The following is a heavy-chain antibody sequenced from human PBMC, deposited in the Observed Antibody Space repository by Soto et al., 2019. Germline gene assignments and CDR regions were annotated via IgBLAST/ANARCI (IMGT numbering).Heavy chain of an antibody. CDR3: ARDPSSGDYVLAYWFDP. CDR2: ISAYNGNT. V-gene: IGHV1-18*04. J-gene: IGHJ5*02. D-gene: IGHD4-17*01. Sequence: ASVKVSCKASGYTFTDYYVHWVRQAPGQGLEWMGWISAYNGNTNYAQKLQGRVTMTTDTSTSTAYMELRSLRSDDTAVYYCARDPSSGDYVLAYWFDPWGQGTLVTVSS. CDR1: GYTFTDYY.